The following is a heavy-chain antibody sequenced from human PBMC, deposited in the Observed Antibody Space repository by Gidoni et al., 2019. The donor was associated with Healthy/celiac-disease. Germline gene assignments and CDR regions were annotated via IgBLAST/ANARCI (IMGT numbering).Heavy chain of an antibody. CDR3: ARVSTTLYSSSWTVYYYYGMDV. V-gene: IGHV4-34*01. D-gene: IGHD6-13*01. CDR1: GGSFSGYY. Sequence: QVQLQQWGAGLLTPSEPLSLTCAVYGGSFSGYYWSWIRQPPGKGLEWIGEINHSGSTNYNPSLKSRVTISVDTSKNQFSLKLSSVTAADTAVYYCARVSTTLYSSSWTVYYYYGMDVWGQGTTVTVSS. CDR2: INHSGST. J-gene: IGHJ6*02.